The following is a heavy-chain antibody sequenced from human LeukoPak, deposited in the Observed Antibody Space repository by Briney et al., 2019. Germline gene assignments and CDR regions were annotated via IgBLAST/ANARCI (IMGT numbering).Heavy chain of an antibody. Sequence: PGGSLRLSCAASGFTFGYYGMNWVRQAPGKGLEWLSYISSSGATIYYAVSVKGRFTISRDNAKNSLYLQMSSLRAEGTAVYYCARGDCSDTNCYSGYFYYYGMDVWGQGTLVTVSS. D-gene: IGHD2-2*01. CDR1: GFTFGYYG. V-gene: IGHV3-48*03. J-gene: IGHJ6*02. CDR3: ARGDCSDTNCYSGYFYYYGMDV. CDR2: ISSSGATI.